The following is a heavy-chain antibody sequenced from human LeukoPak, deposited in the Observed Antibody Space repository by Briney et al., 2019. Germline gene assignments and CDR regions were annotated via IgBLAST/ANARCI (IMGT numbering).Heavy chain of an antibody. Sequence: GESLRISCKGSGYSFTSYWISWVRQMPGKGLEWMGRIDPSDSYTNYSPSLQGHVTVSADKSTSTAYLQWSSLKASDTAMYYCARHITMVRGAGGDAFDIWGQGTMVTVSS. J-gene: IGHJ3*02. CDR2: IDPSDSYT. V-gene: IGHV5-10-1*01. D-gene: IGHD3-10*01. CDR1: GYSFTSYW. CDR3: ARHITMVRGAGGDAFDI.